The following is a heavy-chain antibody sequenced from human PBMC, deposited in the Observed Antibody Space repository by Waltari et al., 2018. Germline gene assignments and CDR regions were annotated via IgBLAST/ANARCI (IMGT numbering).Heavy chain of an antibody. Sequence: QLQLRESGPRLVKPSETLSLTCTISGGSITTASNSWGWVRQSPGKGLEWIGTIYYSGTTYYNTSLKSRVTISVDTSRNQFSLRLTSVTAADTAVYFCATPRFSGTFDYWGQGTLVTVSS. J-gene: IGHJ4*02. CDR1: GGSITTASNS. CDR2: IYYSGTT. CDR3: ATPRFSGTFDY. D-gene: IGHD1-26*01. V-gene: IGHV4-39*01.